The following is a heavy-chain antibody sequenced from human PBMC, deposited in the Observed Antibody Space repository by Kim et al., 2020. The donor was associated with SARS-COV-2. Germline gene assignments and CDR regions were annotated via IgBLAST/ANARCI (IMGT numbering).Heavy chain of an antibody. Sequence: YAAPVKDRLTISRDDSKNTLYLQMNSLKSEDTAVFYCTRGSYCTRTACGIRGMDVWGQGTTVTVSS. J-gene: IGHJ6*02. D-gene: IGHD2-8*01. CDR3: TRGSYCTRTACGIRGMDV. V-gene: IGHV3-15*01.